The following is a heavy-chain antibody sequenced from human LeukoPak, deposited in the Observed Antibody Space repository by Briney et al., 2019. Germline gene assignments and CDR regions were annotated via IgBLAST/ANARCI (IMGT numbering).Heavy chain of an antibody. CDR1: GYTFSSYY. Sequence: ASVKVSCKAFGYTFSSYYIHWVRQAPGRGLEWMGIINPSGGRGTYAQRFQGRVTMTSDTSTKTVYMEMISLKSEDTAVYYCARGSSTWMFDYWGQGTLVTVSS. J-gene: IGHJ4*02. CDR2: INPSGGRG. D-gene: IGHD2-2*01. CDR3: ARGSSTWMFDY. V-gene: IGHV1-46*01.